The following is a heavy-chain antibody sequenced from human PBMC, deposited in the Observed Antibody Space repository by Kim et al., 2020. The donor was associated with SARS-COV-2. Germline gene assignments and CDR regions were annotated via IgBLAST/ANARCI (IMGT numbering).Heavy chain of an antibody. V-gene: IGHV3-74*01. CDR3: VRLVVAAPFDF. CDR2: T. J-gene: IGHJ4*02. Sequence: TSYADSVKGRFTISRNNAENTLYLQMNSLRAEDTAVYYCVRLVVAAPFDFWGQGTLVTVSS. D-gene: IGHD2-15*01.